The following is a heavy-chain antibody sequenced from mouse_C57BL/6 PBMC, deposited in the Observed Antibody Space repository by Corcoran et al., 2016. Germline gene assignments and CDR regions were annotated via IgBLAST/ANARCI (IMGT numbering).Heavy chain of an antibody. J-gene: IGHJ4*01. V-gene: IGHV1-39*01. CDR3: ASHPLMDY. Sequence: EFQLQQSGPELVKPGASVKISCKASGYTFTNYNMNWVQQSHGKGLEWIGVINPNYGTTNYNQKFKGKATLTVDKSASTAYMQLNSLTSEDSTVYYFASHPLMDYWGQGTSVTVSS. CDR2: INPNYGTT. CDR1: GYTFTNYN.